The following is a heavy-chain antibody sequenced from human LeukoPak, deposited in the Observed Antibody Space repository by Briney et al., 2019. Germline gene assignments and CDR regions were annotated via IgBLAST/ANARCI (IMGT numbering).Heavy chain of an antibody. Sequence: ASVKVSCKTSGYSFTGYYMHWVRQAPGQGLEWMGWICPNGGRTKYARKFQGRVTVTSDTSISTVYMDLRSLGSDDTAVYYCARGRTANWFDPWGQGTLVTVSS. CDR2: ICPNGGRT. V-gene: IGHV1-2*02. D-gene: IGHD2-21*02. CDR1: GYSFTGYY. CDR3: ARGRTANWFDP. J-gene: IGHJ5*02.